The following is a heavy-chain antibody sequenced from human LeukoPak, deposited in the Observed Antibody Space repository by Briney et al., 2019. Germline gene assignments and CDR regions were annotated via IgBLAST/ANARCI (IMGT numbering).Heavy chain of an antibody. J-gene: IGHJ4*02. CDR1: GFTFSSYW. V-gene: IGHV3-74*01. Sequence: GGPLRLSCAASGFTFSSYWMYWVRQAPGKGLVWVSRINSDGSSTSYADSVKGRFTISRDNAKNTLYLQMNSLRAEDTAVYYCARALGRGRYFDYWGQGTLVTVSS. D-gene: IGHD1-1*01. CDR2: INSDGSST. CDR3: ARALGRGRYFDY.